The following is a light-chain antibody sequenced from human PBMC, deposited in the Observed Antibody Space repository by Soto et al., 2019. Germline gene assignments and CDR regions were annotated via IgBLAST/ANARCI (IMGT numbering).Light chain of an antibody. V-gene: IGLV2-23*02. CDR3: CSYAGSSTSYV. CDR2: EVS. J-gene: IGLJ1*01. Sequence: QSALTQPASVSGSPGQSITISCTGTSSDVGSYNPVSWYQQHPGKAPKLMNYEVSKRPSGVSNRISGSKSGNTASMKISGLQAEDEADYYCCSYAGSSTSYVFGTGTRSPS. CDR1: SSDVGSYNP.